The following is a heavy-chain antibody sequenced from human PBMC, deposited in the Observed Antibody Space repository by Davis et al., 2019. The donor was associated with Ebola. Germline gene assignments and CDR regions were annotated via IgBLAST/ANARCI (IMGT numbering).Heavy chain of an antibody. J-gene: IGHJ6*02. CDR1: GFTFRTYW. CDR3: ARERVTCGGGSCYYSGLDV. CDR2: IKEDGSEK. Sequence: GESLKISCAASGFTFRTYWMSWVRQAPGKGLEWLANIKEDGSEKFYVDSLKGRFAISRDNAKNELFLQINSLGAEDTAVYYCARERVTCGGGSCYYSGLDVWGQGTTVTVSS. V-gene: IGHV3-7*03. D-gene: IGHD2-15*01.